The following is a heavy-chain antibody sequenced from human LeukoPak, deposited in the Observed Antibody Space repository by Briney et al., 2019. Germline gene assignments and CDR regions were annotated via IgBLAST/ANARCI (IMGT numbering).Heavy chain of an antibody. V-gene: IGHV4-34*01. D-gene: IGHD3-3*01. CDR2: INHSGST. CDR1: GGSFSGYY. CDR3: ARGARTVFGVVISEYYYYYYMDV. Sequence: SETLSLTCAVYGGSFSGYYWSWIRQPPGKGLEWIGEINHSGSTNYNPSLKGRVTISVDTSKNQFSLKLSSVTAADTAVYYCARGARTVFGVVISEYYYYYYMDVWGKGTTVTVSS. J-gene: IGHJ6*03.